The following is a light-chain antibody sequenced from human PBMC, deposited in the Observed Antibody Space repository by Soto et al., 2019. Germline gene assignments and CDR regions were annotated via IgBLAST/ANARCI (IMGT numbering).Light chain of an antibody. CDR1: QTVSGDY. V-gene: IGKV3-20*01. Sequence: EIVLTQSPGTLSVSPGERVSVSCRASQTVSGDYLAWYQQKPGQAPRLLIYETSFRATGIPDRFSGSGSDKDFTLTINRLEAEDSALYYCQQYSRSISFGGGTKVHIK. CDR2: ETS. J-gene: IGKJ4*01. CDR3: QQYSRSIS.